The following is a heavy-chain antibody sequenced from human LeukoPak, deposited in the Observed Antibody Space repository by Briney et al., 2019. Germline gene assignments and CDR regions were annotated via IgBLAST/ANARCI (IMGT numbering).Heavy chain of an antibody. Sequence: PSETLSLTCTVSGGSISSSNYFWGWIRQPPGKGLEWIGSINYRGTTCYNPSLKSRVTLSVDTSKNQFSLKLSSVTAADTAVYYCASYYASGTSRFDYWGQGTPVTVSS. CDR1: GGSISSSNYF. V-gene: IGHV4-39*01. CDR3: ASYYASGTSRFDY. CDR2: INYRGTT. J-gene: IGHJ4*02. D-gene: IGHD3-10*01.